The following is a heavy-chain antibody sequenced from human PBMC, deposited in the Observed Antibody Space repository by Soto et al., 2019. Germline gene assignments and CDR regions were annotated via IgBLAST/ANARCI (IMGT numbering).Heavy chain of an antibody. CDR2: ISYDGSNK. V-gene: IGHV3-30*18. J-gene: IGHJ6*02. Sequence: QVQLVESGGGVVQPGRSLRLPCAASGFTFSNCGMHWVRQAPGKGLEWVTVISYDGSNKYYADSVKGRFTVSRDNSKNTVYLQMNSLRAEDTAVYYCAKDWYGSRFLEWSDLDVWGQGTTVTVSS. CDR3: AKDWYGSRFLEWSDLDV. D-gene: IGHD3-3*01. CDR1: GFTFSNCG.